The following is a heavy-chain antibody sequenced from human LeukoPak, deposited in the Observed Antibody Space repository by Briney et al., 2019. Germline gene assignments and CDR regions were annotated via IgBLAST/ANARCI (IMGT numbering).Heavy chain of an antibody. V-gene: IGHV4-59*01. J-gene: IGHJ4*02. CDR1: GGSISSYY. Sequence: SETLSLTCTVSGGSISSYYWSWIRRPPGKGLEWIGYIYYSGSTNYNPSLKSRVTISVDTSKNQFSLKLSSVTAADTAVYYCARALGGDYDFWSGYAVFDYWGQGTLVTVSS. D-gene: IGHD3-3*01. CDR3: ARALGGDYDFWSGYAVFDY. CDR2: IYYSGST.